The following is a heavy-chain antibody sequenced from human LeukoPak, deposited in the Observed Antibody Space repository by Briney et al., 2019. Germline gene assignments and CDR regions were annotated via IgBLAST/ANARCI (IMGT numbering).Heavy chain of an antibody. V-gene: IGHV1-69*05. CDR2: IIPIFGTA. CDR1: GGTFSSYA. CDR3: ARGLSGAAAGTGTFDI. J-gene: IGHJ3*02. D-gene: IGHD6-13*01. Sequence: SVKVSCKASGGTFSSYAISWVRQAPGQGLEWMGGIIPIFGTANYAQKFQGRVTMTRDTSTSTVHMELSSLRSEDTAVYCCARGLSGAAAGTGTFDIWGQGTMVTVSS.